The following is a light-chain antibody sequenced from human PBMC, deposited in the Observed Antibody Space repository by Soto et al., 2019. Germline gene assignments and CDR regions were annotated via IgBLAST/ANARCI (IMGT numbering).Light chain of an antibody. V-gene: IGLV2-14*03. J-gene: IGLJ1*01. CDR3: SSYTSSSTHV. Sequence: QSALTQPASVSGSPGQSITISCTEPTSNVGAYTFVSWYQQHPGKVPKLMIFDVSSRPSGVSDRFSGSKSGNTASLTISGLQAEDEGDYYCSSYTSSSTHVFGSGTKLTVL. CDR1: TSNVGAYTF. CDR2: DVS.